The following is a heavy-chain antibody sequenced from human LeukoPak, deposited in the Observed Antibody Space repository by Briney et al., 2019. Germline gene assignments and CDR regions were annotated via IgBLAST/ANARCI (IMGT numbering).Heavy chain of an antibody. CDR3: ARDNIYGDYVFV. Sequence: PGGSLKLSCTTSVFPFSRYSMNWVRQAPGKGLEWVSYITSSGDTIYYADSVKGRFTISRDNAKNSVYLQMNSLRAEDTAVYYCARDNIYGDYVFVWGQGTLVTVSS. CDR2: ITSSGDTI. V-gene: IGHV3-48*01. D-gene: IGHD4-17*01. J-gene: IGHJ4*02. CDR1: VFPFSRYS.